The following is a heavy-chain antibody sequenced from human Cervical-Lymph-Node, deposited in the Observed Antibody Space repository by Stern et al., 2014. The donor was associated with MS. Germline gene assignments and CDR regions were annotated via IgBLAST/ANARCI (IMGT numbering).Heavy chain of an antibody. J-gene: IGHJ4*02. CDR3: AGAASTTSSYNF. CDR1: GVTFINNA. V-gene: IGHV1-69*01. D-gene: IGHD3-10*01. CDR2: TIPIFGTA. Sequence: QVQLVQSGAEVKKPGSSVKVSCQASGVTFINNAISWVRQAPGQGLEWMGGTIPIFGTALYAQTFRGRVTIIADESTATPYMELSSLRSDDTAVYFGAGAASTTSSYNFWGPGTLVTVSS.